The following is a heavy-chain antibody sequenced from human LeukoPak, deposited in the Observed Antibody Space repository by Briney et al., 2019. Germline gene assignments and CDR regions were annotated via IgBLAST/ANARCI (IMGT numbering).Heavy chain of an antibody. D-gene: IGHD5-12*01. CDR3: AKPPGYSGYLYFDY. Sequence: GGSLRLSCAASGFTFSSYWMSWVRQAPGKGLEWVANIKQDGSEKYYVDSVKGRFTISRDNAKNSLYLQMNSLRAEDTAVYYCAKPPGYSGYLYFDYWGQGTLVTVSS. J-gene: IGHJ4*02. CDR2: IKQDGSEK. V-gene: IGHV3-7*01. CDR1: GFTFSSYW.